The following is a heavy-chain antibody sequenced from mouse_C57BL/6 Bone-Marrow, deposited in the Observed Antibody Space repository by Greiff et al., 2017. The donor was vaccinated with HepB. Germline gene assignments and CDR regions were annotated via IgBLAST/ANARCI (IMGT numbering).Heavy chain of an antibody. Sequence: EVQLVESGGGLVKPGGSLKLTCAASGFSFSDYGMHWVRQDPKKGLVWVAYSSSGSSTIYYADTVKGRFTISRDNAKNTLFLQMTSLRSEDTAMYYCARDYYDYGPYAMDDWGQGTSVTVSS. CDR3: ARDYYDYGPYAMDD. D-gene: IGHD2-4*01. CDR1: GFSFSDYG. CDR2: SSSGSSTI. V-gene: IGHV5-17*01. J-gene: IGHJ4*01.